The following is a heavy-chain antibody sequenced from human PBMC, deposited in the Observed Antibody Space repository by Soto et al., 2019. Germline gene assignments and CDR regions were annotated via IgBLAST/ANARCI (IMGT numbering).Heavy chain of an antibody. Sequence: AASVKVSCKASGGTFSSYAISWVRQAPGQGLEWMGGIIPIFGTANYAQKFQGRVTITADESTSTAYMELSSLRSEDTAVYYCARPYGSGSYYGYYYGMDVWGQGTTVTVSS. D-gene: IGHD3-10*01. CDR1: GGTFSSYA. CDR2: IIPIFGTA. V-gene: IGHV1-69*13. J-gene: IGHJ6*02. CDR3: ARPYGSGSYYGYYYGMDV.